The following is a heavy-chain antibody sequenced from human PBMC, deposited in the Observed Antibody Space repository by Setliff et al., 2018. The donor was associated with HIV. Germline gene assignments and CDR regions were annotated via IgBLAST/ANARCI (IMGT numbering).Heavy chain of an antibody. J-gene: IGHJ4*02. D-gene: IGHD3-10*01. CDR2: INPISDNT. V-gene: IGHV1-8*01. Sequence: ASVKVSCKASGHTFTSCDINWVRQATGQGPEWMGWINPISDNTGYAQKFRGRVTMTRNTSISTAYMELTSLRSDDTAVYYCAIRSGSGSYYFDYWGQGTVVTVSS. CDR1: GHTFTSCD. CDR3: AIRSGSGSYYFDY.